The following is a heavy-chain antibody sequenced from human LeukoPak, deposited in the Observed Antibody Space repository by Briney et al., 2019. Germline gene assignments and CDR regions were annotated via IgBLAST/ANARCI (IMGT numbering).Heavy chain of an antibody. Sequence: PGGSLVHSCEASGFTFTCYAMSWVRHDPRWGLMLHSTISGSGDSTYYADSVQGRFTISRDNSKNTLYLQMNSLRAEDTAIYYCAKWSRPRGVISFESWGQGTLVTVSS. D-gene: IGHD3-10*01. CDR2: ISGSGDST. CDR1: GFTFTCYA. CDR3: AKWSRPRGVISFES. J-gene: IGHJ4*02. V-gene: IGHV3-23*01.